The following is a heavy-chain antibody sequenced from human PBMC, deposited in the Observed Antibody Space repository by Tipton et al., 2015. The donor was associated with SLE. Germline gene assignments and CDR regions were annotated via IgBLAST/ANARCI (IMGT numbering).Heavy chain of an antibody. CDR1: DASLSTYF. D-gene: IGHD3-3*01. CDR2: IYYSGST. CDR3: VRGGTVFGVVLNWFDP. V-gene: IGHV4-59*01. J-gene: IGHJ5*02. Sequence: TLSLTCTVSDASLSTYFWSWIRQPPGKGLEWIGYIYYSGSTNYNPSLKSRVTISLDKSKNQFSLRLTSVTAADTAVYYCVRGGTVFGVVLNWFDPWGQGTLVTVSS.